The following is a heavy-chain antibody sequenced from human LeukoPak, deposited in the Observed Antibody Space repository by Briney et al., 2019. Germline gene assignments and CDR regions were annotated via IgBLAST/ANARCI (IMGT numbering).Heavy chain of an antibody. CDR3: ARNYGSGNYYFDY. J-gene: IGHJ4*02. CDR2: IIPIFGTS. D-gene: IGHD3-10*01. Sequence: SVKVSCKASGGTFSSYAISWVRQAPGQGLEWMGGIIPIFGTSNYAQKFQGRVTITADESTSTAYMELSGLRAEDTAVYYCARNYGSGNYYFDYWGQGTLVTVSS. V-gene: IGHV1-69*13. CDR1: GGTFSSYA.